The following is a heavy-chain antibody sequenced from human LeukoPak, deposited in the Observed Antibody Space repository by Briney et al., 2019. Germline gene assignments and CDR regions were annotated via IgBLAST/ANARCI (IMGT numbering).Heavy chain of an antibody. CDR3: ARALGYCSSTSCYADFDS. J-gene: IGHJ4*02. Sequence: GGSLRLSCAASGFTFSSYSMTWVRQAPGKGLEWVSSISSSSTYRYYADSVKGRFTISRDSAKNSLYLQMNSLRAEDTAVYYCARALGYCSSTSCYADFDSWGQGTLVTVSS. CDR1: GFTFSSYS. CDR2: ISSSSTYR. V-gene: IGHV3-21*01. D-gene: IGHD2-2*03.